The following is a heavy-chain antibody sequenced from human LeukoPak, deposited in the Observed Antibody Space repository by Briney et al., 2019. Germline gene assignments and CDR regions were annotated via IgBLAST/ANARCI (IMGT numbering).Heavy chain of an antibody. V-gene: IGHV3-21*01. J-gene: IGHJ4*02. CDR1: VLTLRIYS. Sequence: GRSLRLSRAASVLTLRIYSINCVTQDSGRGLEGVLFILSSSSYIYCAELVKGRFTVSRDNAKNYLYLQMDSLRAEDTAVYYCARALGFGAYDYWGQGTLVTVSS. CDR3: ARALGFGAYDY. D-gene: IGHD3-10*01. CDR2: ILSSSSYI.